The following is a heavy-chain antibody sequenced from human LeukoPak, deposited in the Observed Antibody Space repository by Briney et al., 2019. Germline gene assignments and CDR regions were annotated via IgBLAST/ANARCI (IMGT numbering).Heavy chain of an antibody. CDR3: ARQRSWFDP. J-gene: IGHJ5*02. Sequence: SETLSLTCAVYGGSFSGYYWSWIRQPPGKGLEWIGEINHSGSTNYNPSLKSRVTISVETSKNQFSLKLSSVTAADTAVYYCARQRSWFDPWGQGTLVTVSS. V-gene: IGHV4-34*01. CDR2: INHSGST. CDR1: GGSFSGYY.